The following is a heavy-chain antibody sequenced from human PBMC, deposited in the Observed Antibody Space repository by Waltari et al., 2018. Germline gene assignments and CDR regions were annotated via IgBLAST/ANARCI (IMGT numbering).Heavy chain of an antibody. J-gene: IGHJ6*03. D-gene: IGHD5-12*01. V-gene: IGHV3-7*01. CDR2: IKQDGSEK. Sequence: EVQLVESGGGLVQPGGSLRLSCAASGFTFSSYWMSCVRQAPGKGLEWVANIKQDGSEKYYVDSVKGRFTISRDNAKNSLYLQMNSLRAEDTAVYYCARDRRDGYNNYYYYYMDVWGKGTTVTVSS. CDR3: ARDRRDGYNNYYYYYMDV. CDR1: GFTFSSYW.